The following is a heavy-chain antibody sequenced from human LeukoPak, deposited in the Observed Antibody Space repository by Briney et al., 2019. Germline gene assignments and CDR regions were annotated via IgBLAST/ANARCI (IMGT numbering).Heavy chain of an antibody. CDR2: ISWNSGSI. V-gene: IGHV3-9*01. J-gene: IGHJ4*02. CDR3: ASSGWFD. CDR1: GFILSGDF. D-gene: IGHD6-19*01. Sequence: GGSLRLSCAASGFILSGDFMSWVRQAPGKGLEWVSGISWNSGSIGYADSVKGRFTISRDNAKNSLYLQMNSLRAEDTALYYCASSGWFDWGQGTLVTVSS.